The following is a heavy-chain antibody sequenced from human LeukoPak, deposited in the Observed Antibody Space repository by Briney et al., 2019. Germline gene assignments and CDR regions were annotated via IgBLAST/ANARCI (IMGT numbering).Heavy chain of an antibody. CDR3: AREPDFWSGYWQNWFDP. CDR1: GYSISSGYY. Sequence: PSETLSLTCTVSGYSISSGYYWGWIRQPPGKGLEWIGSIYHSGSTYYNPSLKSRVTISVDTSKNQFSLKLSSVTAADTAVYYCAREPDFWSGYWQNWFDPWGQGTLVTVSS. J-gene: IGHJ5*02. D-gene: IGHD3-3*01. CDR2: IYHSGST. V-gene: IGHV4-38-2*02.